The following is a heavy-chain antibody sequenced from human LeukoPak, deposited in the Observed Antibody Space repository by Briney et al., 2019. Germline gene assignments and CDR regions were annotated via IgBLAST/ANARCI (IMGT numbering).Heavy chain of an antibody. D-gene: IGHD5-12*01. CDR3: ARIYSGYDFPDY. V-gene: IGHV4-59*01. CDR1: GGSISSYY. J-gene: IGHJ4*02. CDR2: VHYSGRS. Sequence: SKTLSLTCTVSGGSISSYYWSWIRQPPGKGLEWIGYVHYSGRSNYNPSLKSRVTISVDTSKKQFSLKLSSVTAADTAVYYCARIYSGYDFPDYWGQGTLVTVSS.